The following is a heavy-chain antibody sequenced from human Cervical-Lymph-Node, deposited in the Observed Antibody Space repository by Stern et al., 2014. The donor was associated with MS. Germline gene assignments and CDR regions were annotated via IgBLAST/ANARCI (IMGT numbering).Heavy chain of an antibody. V-gene: IGHV5-51*03. CDR3: ARGRGIALRPDY. Sequence: EVQLEESGAELKKPGESLRISCKGSGYSLTNTWIGWVRQMPGKGLEWMGIIYPGDSETRSSPSFQGQVPISADKSINTAYLQWSSLKASDTAMYYCARGRGIALRPDYWGQGTLVTVSS. CDR1: GYSLTNTW. D-gene: IGHD6-13*01. J-gene: IGHJ4*02. CDR2: IYPGDSET.